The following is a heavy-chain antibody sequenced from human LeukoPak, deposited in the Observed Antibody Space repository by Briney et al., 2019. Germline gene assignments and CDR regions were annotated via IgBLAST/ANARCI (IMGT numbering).Heavy chain of an antibody. CDR1: GGSFSGYY. D-gene: IGHD4-17*01. J-gene: IGHJ4*02. CDR2: INHSGST. V-gene: IGHV4-34*01. CDR3: ARVYGDYGALVDGYFDY. Sequence: PSETLSLTCAVYGGSFSGYYWSWIRQPPGKGLEWTGEINHSGSTNYNPSLKSRVTISVDTSKNQFSLKLSSVTAADTAVYYCARVYGDYGALVDGYFDYWGQGTLVTVSS.